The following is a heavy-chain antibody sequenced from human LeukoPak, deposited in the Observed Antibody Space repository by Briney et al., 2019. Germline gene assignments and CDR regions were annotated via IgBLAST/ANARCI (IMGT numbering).Heavy chain of an antibody. Sequence: SSETLSLTCTVSGGSISNGGYYWSWIRQPPGKGLEWIGYIYRGGTTYYNSSLKSRVTISVDTSKNQFSLKLSSVTAADTAVYYCARDRGDGYKSFDYWGQGTLVTVSS. CDR2: IYRGGTT. CDR3: ARDRGDGYKSFDY. V-gene: IGHV4-30-2*05. D-gene: IGHD5-24*01. J-gene: IGHJ4*02. CDR1: GGSISNGGYY.